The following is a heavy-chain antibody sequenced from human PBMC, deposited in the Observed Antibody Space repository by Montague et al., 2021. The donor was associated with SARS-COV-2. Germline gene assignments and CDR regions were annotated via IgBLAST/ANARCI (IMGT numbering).Heavy chain of an antibody. V-gene: IGHV5-10-1*01. Sequence: QSGAEVKKPGESLRISCKGSGYSFTSYWISWVRQMSGKGLEWMGRIDPSDSYTNYSPSFQGHVTISADKSISTAYLQWSSLKASDTAMYYYARRSYSSSWYDYWGQGTLVTVSS. CDR3: ARRSYSSSWYDY. J-gene: IGHJ4*02. CDR1: GYSFTSYW. D-gene: IGHD6-13*01. CDR2: IDPSDSYT.